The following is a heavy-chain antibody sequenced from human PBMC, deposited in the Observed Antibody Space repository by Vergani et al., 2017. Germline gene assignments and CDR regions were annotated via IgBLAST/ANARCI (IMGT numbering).Heavy chain of an antibody. Sequence: EVQLVESGGGLVQPGGSLRLSCTTSGFTFSDYWMHWVRQVPGKGLEWVSRVSSEGRTTTYADSVKGRFTVSRDDSKNTVYLQINSLRAEDTAFYYCADLYGDDGFSPFWGQGTLVTVSS. CDR2: VSSEGRTT. D-gene: IGHD2-21*01. CDR3: ADLYGDDGFSPF. CDR1: GFTFSDYW. J-gene: IGHJ4*02. V-gene: IGHV3-74*01.